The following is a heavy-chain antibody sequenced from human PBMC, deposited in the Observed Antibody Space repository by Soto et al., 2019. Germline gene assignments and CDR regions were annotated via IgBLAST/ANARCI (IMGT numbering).Heavy chain of an antibody. CDR3: ARDAYYYDSSGYSRVHNI. D-gene: IGHD3-22*01. V-gene: IGHV4-31*03. J-gene: IGHJ3*02. Sequence: QVQLQESGPGLVKPSQTLSLTCTVSGGSISSGGYYWSWIRQHPGKGLEWIGYIYYSGSTYYNPSLKSRVTISVDTSKNQFSLKLSSVTAAATAVYYCARDAYYYDSSGYSRVHNIWGQGTMVTVSS. CDR1: GGSISSGGYY. CDR2: IYYSGST.